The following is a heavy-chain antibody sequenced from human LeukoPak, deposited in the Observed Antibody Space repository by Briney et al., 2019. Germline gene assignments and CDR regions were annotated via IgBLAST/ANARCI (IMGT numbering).Heavy chain of an antibody. CDR3: ARDLGYDSSGYPGGYFDY. D-gene: IGHD3-22*01. J-gene: IGHJ4*02. CDR1: GFTFSSYS. CDR2: ISSSSYI. Sequence: GGSLRLSCAASGFTFSSYSMNWVRQAPGKGLEWVSSISSSSYIYYADSVKGRFTISRDNAKNLLYLQMNSLRAEDTAVYYCARDLGYDSSGYPGGYFDYWGQGTLVTVSS. V-gene: IGHV3-21*01.